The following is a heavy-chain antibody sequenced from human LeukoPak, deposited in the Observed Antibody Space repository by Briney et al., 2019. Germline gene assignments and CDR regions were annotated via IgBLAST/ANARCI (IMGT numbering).Heavy chain of an antibody. V-gene: IGHV4-59*01. D-gene: IGHD1-26*01. CDR3: ARGATPYYYFGY. CDR2: IYYTGGT. CDR1: GGSISSYY. Sequence: SETLSLTCTVSGGSISSYYWIWIRQPPGKGLEWIGYIYYTGGTNYIPSLKSRVTISLDTSKSQFSLKLNSVTAADTAVYYCARGATPYYYFGYWGQGTLVTVSS. J-gene: IGHJ4*02.